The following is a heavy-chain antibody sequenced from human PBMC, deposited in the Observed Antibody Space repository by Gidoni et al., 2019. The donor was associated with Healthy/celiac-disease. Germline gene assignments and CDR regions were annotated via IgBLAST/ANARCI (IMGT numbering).Heavy chain of an antibody. CDR3: ARSHSRGWFDY. CDR2: IYYSGST. D-gene: IGHD6-19*01. Sequence: RQPPGKGLEWIGSIYYSGSTYYNPSLKSRVTISVDTSKNQFSLKLSSVTAADTAVYYCARSHSRGWFDYWGQGTLVTVSS. V-gene: IGHV4-39*01. J-gene: IGHJ4*02.